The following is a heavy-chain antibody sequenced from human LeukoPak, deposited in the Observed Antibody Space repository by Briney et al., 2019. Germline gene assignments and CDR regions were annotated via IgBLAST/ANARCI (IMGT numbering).Heavy chain of an antibody. Sequence: TGGPLRLSCAASGFTLSDYYMSWIRQAPGKGLEWISYISSSGSTIFYADSVKGRFTISRDNAKNTLYLQMNSLRAEDTAVYYCAKDGPYYDFWSGYHSDAFDIWGQGTMVTVSS. CDR1: GFTLSDYY. D-gene: IGHD3-3*01. V-gene: IGHV3-11*01. CDR2: ISSSGSTI. CDR3: AKDGPYYDFWSGYHSDAFDI. J-gene: IGHJ3*02.